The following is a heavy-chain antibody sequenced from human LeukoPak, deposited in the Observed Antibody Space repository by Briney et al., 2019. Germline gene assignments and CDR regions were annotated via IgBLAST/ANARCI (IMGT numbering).Heavy chain of an antibody. J-gene: IGHJ4*02. CDR3: ARDSRGHSGYDLDY. D-gene: IGHD5-12*01. V-gene: IGHV4-61*01. CDR1: GASVNSGSSY. CDR2: IYYSGIT. Sequence: SETLSLTCTVSGASVNSGSSYWSWIRQPPGKGLEWIGYIYYSGITNYNPSLKGRVTMSADTSKNQFSLKLSSVTAADTAIYYCARDSRGHSGYDLDYWGQGTLVTVSS.